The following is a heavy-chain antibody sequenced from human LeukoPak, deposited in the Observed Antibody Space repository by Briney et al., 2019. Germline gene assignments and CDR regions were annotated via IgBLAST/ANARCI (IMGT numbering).Heavy chain of an antibody. Sequence: SETLSLTCTVSGGSISSGDYYWRWIRQPPGKGLEWIGNIYYSGSTYYNPSLKSRVAISVDTSKNQFSLKLSSVAAADTAVYYCANSLGGRLGNWGQGTLVTVSS. CDR2: IYYSGST. J-gene: IGHJ4*02. CDR3: ANSLGGRLGN. V-gene: IGHV4-30-4*01. CDR1: GGSISSGDYY. D-gene: IGHD6-19*01.